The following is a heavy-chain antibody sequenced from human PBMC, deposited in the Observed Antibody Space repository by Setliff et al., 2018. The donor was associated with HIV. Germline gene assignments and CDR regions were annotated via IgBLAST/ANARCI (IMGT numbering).Heavy chain of an antibody. J-gene: IGHJ2*01. CDR3: ARDRFPQSNIFGAWYFDL. CDR1: GFTFSSYT. V-gene: IGHV3-30*01. Sequence: GGSLRLSCAASGFTFSSYTMHWVRQAPGKGLEWVAVISSDGSDKYYADSVKGRFTISRDNSKNTLYLQMNSLRAEDTAVYYCARDRFPQSNIFGAWYFDLWGRGTLVTVSS. D-gene: IGHD3-10*02. CDR2: ISSDGSDK.